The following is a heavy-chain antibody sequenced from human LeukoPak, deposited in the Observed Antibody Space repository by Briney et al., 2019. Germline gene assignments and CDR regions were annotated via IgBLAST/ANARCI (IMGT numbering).Heavy chain of an antibody. D-gene: IGHD2-15*01. CDR2: ISAYDGNT. J-gene: IGHJ5*02. Sequence: ASVKVSCKASGYTFTSYGISWVRQAPGQGLEWMGWISAYDGNTIYAQKFQGRVTMTTDTSTSTAYMELRSLRSDDTAVYYCARDRVVAASLPNWFDPWGQGTLVTVSS. CDR3: ARDRVVAASLPNWFDP. CDR1: GYTFTSYG. V-gene: IGHV1-18*01.